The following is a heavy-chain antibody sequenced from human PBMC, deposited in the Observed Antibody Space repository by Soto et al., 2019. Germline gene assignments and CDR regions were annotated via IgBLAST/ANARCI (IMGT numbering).Heavy chain of an antibody. CDR2: MSSDGTRT. Sequence: EVQLVESGGGLVQPGGSLRLSCAASGFAFSSSWMHWVRQAPGKGLVWVSRMSSDGTRTNYADSVKGRFTISRDNAKNTLYLQMNSLGGEDTAVYHCASPHTGATHNGLTSWGQGTLVTVSP. D-gene: IGHD5-18*01. CDR3: ASPHTGATHNGLTS. CDR1: GFAFSSSW. J-gene: IGHJ4*02. V-gene: IGHV3-74*01.